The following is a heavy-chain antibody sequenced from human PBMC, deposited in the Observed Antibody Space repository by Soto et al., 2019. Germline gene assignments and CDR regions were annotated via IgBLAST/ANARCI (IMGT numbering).Heavy chain of an antibody. J-gene: IGHJ3*02. CDR3: AKTANGWFSAFYI. CDR2: ISGSGGTT. V-gene: IGHV3-23*01. D-gene: IGHD3-10*01. Sequence: EVQLLESGGGLVQPGGSLRLSCAASGFTFSSYAMSWVRQAPGKGLEWVSAISGSGGTTYYADSVKGRFTFSRDNSKNTLYLQMNSLTAEDTAVYYCAKTANGWFSAFYIWGQGTMVIVSS. CDR1: GFTFSSYA.